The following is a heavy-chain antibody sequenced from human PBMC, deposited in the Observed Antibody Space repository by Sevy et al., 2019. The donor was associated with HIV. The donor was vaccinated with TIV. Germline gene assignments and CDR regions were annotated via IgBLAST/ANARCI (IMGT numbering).Heavy chain of an antibody. J-gene: IGHJ4*02. D-gene: IGHD6-13*01. V-gene: IGHV3-11*01. CDR2: ISSSGSTI. CDR1: GFTFSDYY. CDR3: ARTHSSSWYGIFDY. Sequence: GGSLRLSCAASGFTFSDYYMSWIRQAPRKGLEWVSYISSSGSTIYYADSVKGRFTISRDNAKNSLYLQMNSLRAEDTAVYYCARTHSSSWYGIFDYWGQGTLVTVSS.